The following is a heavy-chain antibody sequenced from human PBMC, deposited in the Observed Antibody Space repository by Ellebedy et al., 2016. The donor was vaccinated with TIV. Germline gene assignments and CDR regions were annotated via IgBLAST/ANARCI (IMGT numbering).Heavy chain of an antibody. D-gene: IGHD3-10*01. V-gene: IGHV3-53*04. CDR1: GFIVSTNH. Sequence: PGGSLRLSCTASGFIVSTNHMSWVRQAPGKGLEWVGGYTNYADSVKGRFTISTHNSRNTLYLQMTNLRTEDTAVYYCAKGSFPCGDKAERIYSFQYWGQGTLVTVSS. CDR2: GGYT. CDR3: AKGSFPCGDKAERIYSFQY. J-gene: IGHJ4*02.